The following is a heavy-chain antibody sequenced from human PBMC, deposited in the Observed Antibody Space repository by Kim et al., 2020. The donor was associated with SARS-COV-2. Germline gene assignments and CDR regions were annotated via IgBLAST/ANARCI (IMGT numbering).Heavy chain of an antibody. Sequence: SIGYADSVKGRFTISRDNAKNSLYLQMNSLRAEDTALYYCAKDIGEHGDYWGQGTLVTVSS. D-gene: IGHD1-26*01. J-gene: IGHJ4*02. CDR3: AKDIGEHGDY. CDR2: SI. V-gene: IGHV3-9*01.